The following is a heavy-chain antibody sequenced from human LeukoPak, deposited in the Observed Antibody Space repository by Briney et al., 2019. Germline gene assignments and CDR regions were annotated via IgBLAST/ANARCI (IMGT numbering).Heavy chain of an antibody. D-gene: IGHD5-24*01. Sequence: SETLSLTCAVYGGSFSGYYWSWIRQPPGKGLQWIGEINHSGSTNYNPSLKRRVTISVDTSKNQFSLKMSSVPAADTAVYYCARGHRNVEVDYYYMDVWGKGTTVTVSS. CDR3: ARGHRNVEVDYYYMDV. CDR1: GGSFSGYY. J-gene: IGHJ6*03. CDR2: INHSGST. V-gene: IGHV4-34*01.